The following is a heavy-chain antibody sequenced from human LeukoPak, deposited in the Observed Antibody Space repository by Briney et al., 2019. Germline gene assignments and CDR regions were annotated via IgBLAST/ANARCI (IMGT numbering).Heavy chain of an antibody. J-gene: IGHJ1*01. D-gene: IGHD2-8*02. CDR2: IYYSGSN. CDR3: ARTSRTGEPEYFQH. CDR1: GGSISSGDYY. V-gene: IGHV4-30-4*01. Sequence: SETLSLTCTVSGGSISSGDYYWSWIRQPPGKGLEWIGYIYYSGSNYYNPSIQSRVTISLDTSENQFSLRLSSVTAADTAVYYCARTSRTGEPEYFQHWGQGTLVTVSS.